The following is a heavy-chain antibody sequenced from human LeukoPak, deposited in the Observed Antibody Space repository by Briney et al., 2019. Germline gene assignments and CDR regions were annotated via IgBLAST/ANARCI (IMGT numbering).Heavy chain of an antibody. CDR1: GGSISSGSYY. V-gene: IGHV4-61*02. CDR3: ASFTIYAFDI. CDR2: IYTSGST. J-gene: IGHJ3*02. D-gene: IGHD3-3*01. Sequence: PSQTLSLTCTVSGGSISSGSYYWSWIRQPAGKGLEWIGRIYTSGSTNYNSSLKSRVTISVDTSKNQFPLKLSSVTAADTAVYYCASFTIYAFDIWGQGTMVTVSS.